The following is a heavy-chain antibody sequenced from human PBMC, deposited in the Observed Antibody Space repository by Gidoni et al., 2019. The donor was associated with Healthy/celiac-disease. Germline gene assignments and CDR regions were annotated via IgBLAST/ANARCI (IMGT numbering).Heavy chain of an antibody. J-gene: IGHJ5*02. CDR2: IIPIFGTA. CDR1: GGTFSSYA. V-gene: IGHV1-69*06. CDR3: AREGGYCSGGSCYSEVGWFDP. Sequence: QVQLVQSGAEVKKPGSSVKVSCKASGGTFSSYAISWVRQAPGQGLEWMGGIIPIFGTANYAQKFQGRVTITADKSTSTAYMELSSLRSEDTAVYYCAREGGYCSGGSCYSEVGWFDPWGQGTLVTVSS. D-gene: IGHD2-15*01.